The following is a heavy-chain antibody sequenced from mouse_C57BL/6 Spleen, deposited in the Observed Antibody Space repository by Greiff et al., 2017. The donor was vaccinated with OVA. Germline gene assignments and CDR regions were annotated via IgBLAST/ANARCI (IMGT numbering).Heavy chain of an antibody. J-gene: IGHJ1*03. CDR3: ARSTITTVVAHWYFDV. CDR1: GYTFTSYG. CDR2: IYPRSGNT. Sequence: QVQLQQSGAELARPGASVKLSCKASGYTFTSYGISWVKQRTGQGLEWIGEIYPRSGNTYYNEKFKGKATLTADKSSSTAYMELRSLTSEDSAVYFCARSTITTVVAHWYFDVWGTGTTVTVSS. V-gene: IGHV1-81*01. D-gene: IGHD1-1*01.